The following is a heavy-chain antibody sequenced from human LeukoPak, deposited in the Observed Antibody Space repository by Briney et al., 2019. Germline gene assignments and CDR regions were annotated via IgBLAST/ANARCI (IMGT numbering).Heavy chain of an antibody. CDR1: GFTFSSYA. CDR2: ISGSGGST. Sequence: PGGSLRLSCAASGFTFSSYAMSWVRQAPGKGLEWVSAISGSGGSTYYADSVKGRFTISRDNSKNTLYLQMNSLRAEDTAVYYCAKDPPAHPYSSSWYGDYWGQGTLVTVSS. V-gene: IGHV3-23*01. J-gene: IGHJ4*02. D-gene: IGHD6-13*01. CDR3: AKDPPAHPYSSSWYGDY.